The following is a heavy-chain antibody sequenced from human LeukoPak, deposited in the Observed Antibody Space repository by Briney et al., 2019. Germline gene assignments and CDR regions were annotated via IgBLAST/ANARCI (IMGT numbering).Heavy chain of an antibody. CDR3: ARLVTHDY. CDR1: GGSFSGYY. CDR2: INHSGST. V-gene: IGHV4-34*01. Sequence: SETLSLTCAVYGGSFSGYYWSWIRQPPGKGLEWIGEINHSGSTNYNPSLKSRVTISVDTSKNQFSLKLSSVTAADTAVYYCARLVTHDYWGQGTLVTVSS. D-gene: IGHD3-9*01. J-gene: IGHJ4*02.